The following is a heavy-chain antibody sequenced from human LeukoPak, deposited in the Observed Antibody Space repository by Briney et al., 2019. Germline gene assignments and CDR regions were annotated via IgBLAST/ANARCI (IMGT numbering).Heavy chain of an antibody. J-gene: IGHJ4*02. CDR1: GGSISSYY. D-gene: IGHD3-3*01. Sequence: SETLSLTCTVSGGSISSYYWSWIRQPPGRGLEWIGYIYYSGSTNYNPSLKSRVTISVDTSKNQFSLKLSSVAAADAAVYYCARGRYDVWGGSVPYFDYWGQGTMVTVSS. V-gene: IGHV4-59*01. CDR2: IYYSGST. CDR3: ARGRYDVWGGSVPYFDY.